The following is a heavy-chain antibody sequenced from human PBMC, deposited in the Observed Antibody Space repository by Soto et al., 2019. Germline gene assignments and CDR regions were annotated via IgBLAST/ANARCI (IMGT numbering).Heavy chain of an antibody. Sequence: ASVKVSCKASGYTFTDYYMHWVRQAPGQGLEWMGWINPNSGDTNYAQKFQGRVTMTRDKPLSTAYMELSRLSSDDAAVYYCARGSGYCSRNTCYIRMAHWGNRTLVNVXS. CDR1: GYTFTDYY. CDR3: ARGSGYCSRNTCYIRMAH. CDR2: INPNSGDT. J-gene: IGHJ4*01. V-gene: IGHV1-2*02. D-gene: IGHD2-2*03.